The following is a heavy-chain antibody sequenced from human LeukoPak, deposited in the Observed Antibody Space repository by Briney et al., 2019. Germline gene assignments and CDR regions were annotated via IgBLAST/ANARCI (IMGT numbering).Heavy chain of an antibody. CDR2: ISAYNGNT. J-gene: IGHJ4*02. CDR1: GGTFSSYA. CDR3: ARVRYSVAQPKPPGGY. Sequence: GASVKVSCKASGGTFSSYAISWVRQAPGQGLEWMGWISAYNGNTNYAQKLQGRVTMTTDTSTSTAYMELRSLRSDDTAVYYCARVRYSVAQPKPPGGYWGQGTLVTVSS. D-gene: IGHD1-26*01. V-gene: IGHV1-18*01.